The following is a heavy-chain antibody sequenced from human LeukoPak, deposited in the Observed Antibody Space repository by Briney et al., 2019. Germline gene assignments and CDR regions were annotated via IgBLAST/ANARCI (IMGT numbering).Heavy chain of an antibody. CDR1: GGSISSSSYY. Sequence: SETLSLTCTVSGGSISSSSYYWGWIRQPPGKGPEWVGSIYYSGSTYYNPSLKSRVTISVDTSKNQFSLKLSSVTAADTAVYYCARDLGGSKGAAFDIWGQGTMVTVSS. V-gene: IGHV4-39*07. D-gene: IGHD3-16*01. J-gene: IGHJ3*02. CDR3: ARDLGGSKGAAFDI. CDR2: IYYSGST.